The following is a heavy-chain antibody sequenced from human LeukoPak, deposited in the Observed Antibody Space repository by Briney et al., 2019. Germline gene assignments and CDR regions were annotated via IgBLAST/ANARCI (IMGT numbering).Heavy chain of an antibody. CDR2: IYYSGST. D-gene: IGHD3-16*01. CDR3: ARAPGIMSGNWRFDY. J-gene: IGHJ4*02. CDR1: GGSISSYY. Sequence: PSETLSLTCTVSGGSISSYYWSWIRQPPGKGLEWIGYIYYSGSTNYNPSLKSRVTVSVDTSKNQFSLKLSSVTAADTAVYYCARAPGIMSGNWRFDYWGQGTLVTVSS. V-gene: IGHV4-59*12.